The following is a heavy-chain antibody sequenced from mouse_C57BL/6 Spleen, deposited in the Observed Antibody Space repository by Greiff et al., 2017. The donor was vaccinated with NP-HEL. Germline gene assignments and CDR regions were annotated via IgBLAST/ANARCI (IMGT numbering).Heavy chain of an antibody. D-gene: IGHD1-1*01. Sequence: VQLQQSGAELVRPGASVTLSCKASGYTFTDYEMHWVKQTPVHGLEWIGAIDPETGGTAYNQKFKGKAILTADKSSSTAYMELRSLTSEDSAVYYCTSYYGSSYDFDYWGQGTTLTVSS. V-gene: IGHV1-15*01. CDR1: GYTFTDYE. CDR3: TSYYGSSYDFDY. J-gene: IGHJ2*01. CDR2: IDPETGGT.